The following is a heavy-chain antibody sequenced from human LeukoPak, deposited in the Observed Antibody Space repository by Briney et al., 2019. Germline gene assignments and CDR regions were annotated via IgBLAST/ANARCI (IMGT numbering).Heavy chain of an antibody. V-gene: IGHV3-20*04. D-gene: IGHD6-13*01. CDR3: ARVSSSSWSGSYDS. Sequence: GGSLRPSCAASGFTFDDNGMSWVRQAPGKGLEWVSGISWNGGSTGYADSVKGRFTISRDNAKNSLYLQMNSLRVEDTALYFCARVSSSSWSGSYDSWGQGTLVTVSS. CDR1: GFTFDDNG. CDR2: ISWNGGST. J-gene: IGHJ4*02.